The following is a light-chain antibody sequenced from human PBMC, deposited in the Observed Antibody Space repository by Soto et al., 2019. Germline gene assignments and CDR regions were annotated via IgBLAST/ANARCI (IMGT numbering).Light chain of an antibody. V-gene: IGKV1-5*03. Sequence: DIQLTQSPSSLSASVGDRVTITCRASQSIKNWLAWYQQKPGEAPKLLIYKASTLESGVPSRFSGSGSGTDFTFTISSLQPEDIATYYCQQYDIGPFGQGTRLEIK. CDR3: QQYDIGP. CDR1: QSIKNW. CDR2: KAS. J-gene: IGKJ5*01.